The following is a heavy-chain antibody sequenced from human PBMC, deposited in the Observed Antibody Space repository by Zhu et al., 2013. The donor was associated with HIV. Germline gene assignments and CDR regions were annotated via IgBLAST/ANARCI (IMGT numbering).Heavy chain of an antibody. CDR3: ARDRSGSLYYMDV. V-gene: IGHV1-2*02. D-gene: IGHD1-26*01. CDR1: GDTLSKYA. Sequence: QVQLVQSGAEVKKPGSSVTVSCKASGDTLSKYAITWVRQAPGQGLEWMGWIDPNTGGTKYAQKFQGRVTVTRDTSISTGYMELSRLKSDDTAVYYCARDRSGSLYYMDVWGKGTTVTVSS. CDR2: IDPNTGGT. J-gene: IGHJ6*03.